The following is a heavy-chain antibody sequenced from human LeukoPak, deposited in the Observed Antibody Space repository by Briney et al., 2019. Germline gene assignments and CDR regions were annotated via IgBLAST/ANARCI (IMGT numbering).Heavy chain of an antibody. V-gene: IGHV1-18*04. CDR3: ARAAGYCSSTSCYVFDY. D-gene: IGHD2-2*01. CDR2: ISAYNGNT. CDR1: GYTFTSYG. Sequence: GASVKVSCKASGYTFTSYGISWVRQAPGQGLEWMGWISAYNGNTNYAQKLQGRVTMTTDTSTSTAYVELRSLRSDDTAVYYCARAAGYCSSTSCYVFDYWGQGTLVTISS. J-gene: IGHJ4*02.